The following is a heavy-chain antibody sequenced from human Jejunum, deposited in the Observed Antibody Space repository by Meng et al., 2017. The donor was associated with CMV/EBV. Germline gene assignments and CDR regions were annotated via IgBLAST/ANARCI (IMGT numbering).Heavy chain of an antibody. CDR2: IIPMFGTA. J-gene: IGHJ6*02. CDR1: GGKFGDYA. CDR3: AGQWGDQYYYGLDM. Sequence: GGKFGDYAINWVRQAPGQGLAWMGGIIPMFGTADYSQKFQGRLTITRDESTSTAYMELSSLRSEDTAMYYCAGQWGDQYYYGLDMWGQGTTVTVSS. D-gene: IGHD1-26*01. V-gene: IGHV1-69*05.